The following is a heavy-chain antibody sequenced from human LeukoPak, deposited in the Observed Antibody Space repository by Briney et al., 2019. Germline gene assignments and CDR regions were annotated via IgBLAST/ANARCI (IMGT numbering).Heavy chain of an antibody. D-gene: IGHD6-13*01. V-gene: IGHV4-59*01. CDR2: IYYSGST. Sequence: SETLSLTCTVSGGSISSYYWSWIRQPPGKGLEWIGYIYYSGSTNYNPSLKSRVTISVDTSKNQFSLKLSSVTAADTAVYYCARESHGSSWYVRANWLDPWGQGTLVTVSS. CDR3: ARESHGSSWYVRANWLDP. CDR1: GGSISSYY. J-gene: IGHJ5*02.